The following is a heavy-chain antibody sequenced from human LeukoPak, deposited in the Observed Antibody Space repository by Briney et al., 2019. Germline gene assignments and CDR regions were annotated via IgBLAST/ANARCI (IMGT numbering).Heavy chain of an antibody. D-gene: IGHD4-17*01. J-gene: IGHJ5*02. CDR2: ISDSGST. V-gene: IGHV4-59*01. CDR3: ARYDYGDCWFDP. Sequence: SETLSLTCTVSGGSMNNYYWSWIRQAPGKGLEWIGNISDSGSTNYNPSLRSRVTISVDTSKNQFSLKLSSVTAADTALYYCARYDYGDCWFDPWGQGTLVTVSS. CDR1: GGSMNNYY.